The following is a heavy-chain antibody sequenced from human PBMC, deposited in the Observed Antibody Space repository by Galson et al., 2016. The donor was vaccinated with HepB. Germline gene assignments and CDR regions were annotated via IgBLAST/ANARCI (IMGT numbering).Heavy chain of an antibody. CDR3: ARNWGIDY. CDR2: ISGSDAAT. V-gene: IGHV3-23*01. CDR1: GFTFSNSA. J-gene: IGHJ4*02. Sequence: SLRLSCAASGFTFSNSAMNWVRQAPGKGLEWISLISGSDAATYYADSVKGRFTISRDNSKNTLYLQMNSLRVEDTAVYYCARNWGIDYWGQGTLVTVSS. D-gene: IGHD7-27*01.